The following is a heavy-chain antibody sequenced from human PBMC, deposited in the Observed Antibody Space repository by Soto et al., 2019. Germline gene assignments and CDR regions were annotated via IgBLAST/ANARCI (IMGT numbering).Heavy chain of an antibody. CDR2: IYYSGST. V-gene: IGHV4-31*03. CDR1: GGSISSGGYY. Sequence: LSLTCTVSGGSISSGGYYWSWIRQHPGKGLEWIGYIYYSGSTYYNPSLKSRVTISVDTSKNQFSLKLSSVTAADTAVYYCARESNHCSGGSCYYYYMDVWGKGTTVTVSS. J-gene: IGHJ6*03. CDR3: ARESNHCSGGSCYYYYMDV. D-gene: IGHD2-15*01.